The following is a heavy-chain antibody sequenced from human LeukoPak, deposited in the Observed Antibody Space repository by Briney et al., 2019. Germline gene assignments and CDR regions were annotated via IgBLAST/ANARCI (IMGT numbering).Heavy chain of an antibody. CDR2: IFYSGNT. CDR1: GFSISSYY. D-gene: IGHD1-26*01. V-gene: IGHV4-59*08. J-gene: IGHJ4*02. Sequence: SETLSLTCTVSGFSISSYYWSWIRQPPGKGLEWIGYIFYSGNTIYNPSLRSRVTISADTSKNHFSLRLRSVPAADTAVYYCARLAAISGSDYPDDWGQGTLVTVSS. CDR3: ARLAAISGSDYPDD.